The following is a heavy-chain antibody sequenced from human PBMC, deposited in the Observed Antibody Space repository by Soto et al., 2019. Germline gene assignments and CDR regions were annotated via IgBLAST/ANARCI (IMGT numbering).Heavy chain of an antibody. D-gene: IGHD2-21*02. CDR1: GDTFTDYY. CDR3: ARGGHVVVVTAALDF. Sequence: QVQLVQSGAEVKKPGASVKVSCKASGDTFTDYYIHWVRQAPGQGLEWMGTVNPSGGHTTYAQHFLGRMTXPXDXSPXTLYMELTSLTSEDTAVYYCARGGHVVVVTAALDFWGQGTLVTVSS. J-gene: IGHJ4*02. V-gene: IGHV1-46*01. CDR2: VNPSGGHT.